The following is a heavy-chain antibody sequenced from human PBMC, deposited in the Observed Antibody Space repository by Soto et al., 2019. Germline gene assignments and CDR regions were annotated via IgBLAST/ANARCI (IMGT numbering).Heavy chain of an antibody. CDR3: ARDPTTVTNYYYFYGMDV. CDR1: GYTFTSYG. Sequence: QVQLVQSGAEVKKPGASVKVSCKASGYTFTSYGISWVRPAPGQGIEWMGWIIPIFGTANYAQKFQGRVTITADESTSTAYMELSSLRSEDTAVYYCARDPTTVTNYYYFYGMDVWGQGTTVTVSS. D-gene: IGHD4-17*01. J-gene: IGHJ6*02. CDR2: IIPIFGTA. V-gene: IGHV1-69*13.